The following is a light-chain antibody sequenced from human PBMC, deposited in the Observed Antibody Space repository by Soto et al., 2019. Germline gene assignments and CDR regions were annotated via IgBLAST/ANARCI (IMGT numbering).Light chain of an antibody. Sequence: EIVLTQSPGTLSLSPGERATLSCRASQSVSSSYLAWYQQKPGQAPRLLIYGASSRATGIPDRFSGSGSGTDFTLTISRLEPEDFAVYYCQQYGISLWTFGQGTKVEIK. J-gene: IGKJ1*01. CDR3: QQYGISLWT. CDR2: GAS. V-gene: IGKV3-20*01. CDR1: QSVSSSY.